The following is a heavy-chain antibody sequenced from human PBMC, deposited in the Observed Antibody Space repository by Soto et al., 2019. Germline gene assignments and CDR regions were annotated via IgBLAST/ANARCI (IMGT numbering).Heavy chain of an antibody. J-gene: IGHJ4*02. D-gene: IGHD6-13*01. CDR1: GFTFSNYV. V-gene: IGHV3-30*18. CDR2: LSLNGTSK. Sequence: GGSLRLSCAASGFTFSNYVMHWVLQAPGEGLEWVSVLSLNGTSKNYADSVKGRFTISRDNSKNTLYLQMNSLRAEDTAVYYCAKGSSSWYLVDYWGQGTLVTVSS. CDR3: AKGSSSWYLVDY.